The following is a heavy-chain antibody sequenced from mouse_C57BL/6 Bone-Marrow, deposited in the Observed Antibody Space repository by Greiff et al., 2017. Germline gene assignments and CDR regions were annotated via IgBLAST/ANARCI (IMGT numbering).Heavy chain of an antibody. J-gene: IGHJ3*01. CDR2: ISDGGSYT. Sequence: EVQRVESGGGLVKPGGSLKLSCAASGFTFSSYAMSWVRQTPEKRLEWVATISDGGSYTYYPDNVKGRFTISRDNAKNNLYLQMSHLKSEDTAMYYCARHRNWRFAYWGQGTLVTVSA. D-gene: IGHD4-1*01. CDR1: GFTFSSYA. CDR3: ARHRNWRFAY. V-gene: IGHV5-4*01.